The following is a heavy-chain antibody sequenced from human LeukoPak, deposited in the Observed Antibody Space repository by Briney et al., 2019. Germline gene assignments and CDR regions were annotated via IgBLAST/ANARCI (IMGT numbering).Heavy chain of an antibody. V-gene: IGHV3-33*01. CDR2: IWYDGSNK. Sequence: GRSLRLSCAASGFTFSSSGMHWVRQAPGKGLEWVAVIWYDGSNKYYADSVKGRFTISRDNSKNTLYLQMNSLRAEDTAVYYCARDHDYGGNSPFDYWGQGTLVTVSS. D-gene: IGHD4-23*01. CDR3: ARDHDYGGNSPFDY. CDR1: GFTFSSSG. J-gene: IGHJ4*02.